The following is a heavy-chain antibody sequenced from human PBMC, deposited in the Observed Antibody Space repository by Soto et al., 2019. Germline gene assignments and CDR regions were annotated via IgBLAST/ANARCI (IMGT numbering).Heavy chain of an antibody. CDR3: ARVEGGPPDAFDI. CDR1: GGSVSSGSYY. D-gene: IGHD2-15*01. Sequence: SETLSLTCTVSGGSVSSGSYYWSWIRQPPGKGLEWIGYIYYSGSTNYNPSLKSRVTISVDTSKNQSSLKLSPVTAADTAVYYCARVEGGPPDAFDIWGQGTMVTVPS. V-gene: IGHV4-61*01. CDR2: IYYSGST. J-gene: IGHJ3*02.